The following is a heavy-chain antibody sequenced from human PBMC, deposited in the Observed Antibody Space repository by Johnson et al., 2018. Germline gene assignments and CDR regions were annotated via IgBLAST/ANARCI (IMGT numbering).Heavy chain of an antibody. D-gene: IGHD2-2*02. CDR2: IGTTDDT. J-gene: IGHJ3*02. CDR3: ARGGAEDYTDAFDI. Sequence: VQLVQSGGGLVQPGGSLRLSCTASGFTFSDYDMQWVRQVPGKGLEWVSTIGTTDDTYYLVSVKGRFTISRENAKNSLYLQMTNLRAGDTDLYYLARGGAEDYTDAFDIWGQGTMVTVSS. V-gene: IGHV3-13*01. CDR1: GFTFSDYD.